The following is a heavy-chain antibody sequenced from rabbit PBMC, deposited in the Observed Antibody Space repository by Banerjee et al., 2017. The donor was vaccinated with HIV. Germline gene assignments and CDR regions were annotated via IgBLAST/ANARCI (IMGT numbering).Heavy chain of an antibody. V-gene: IGHV1S40*01. CDR1: GFSFSSSYY. J-gene: IGHJ4*01. Sequence: QSLEESGGDLVKPGASLTLTCTASGFSFSSSYYMCWVRQAPGKGLEWIACIYAGSSGGTYYATWAKGRLTISKTSSTTVTLQMTSLTAADTGTYFCARGYAGYGYALNLWGPGTLVTVS. CDR3: ARGYAGYGYALNL. CDR2: IYAGSSGGT. D-gene: IGHD6-1*01.